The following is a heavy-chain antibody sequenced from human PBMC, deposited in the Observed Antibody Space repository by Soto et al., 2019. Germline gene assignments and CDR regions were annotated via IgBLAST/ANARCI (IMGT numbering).Heavy chain of an antibody. J-gene: IGHJ6*03. D-gene: IGHD6-6*01. CDR2: SSGSGGST. Sequence: PGGSLRHSCAASGFTLNSYAMSCVRQATGKGLEWVSNSSGSGGSTEDADSVKGRFNIYRDNYKNTLDLKMRRLRADEMGVYYCTKHRSIAARYYMDVWCKGYTVTISS. V-gene: IGHV3-23*01. CDR1: GFTLNSYA. CDR3: TKHRSIAARYYMDV.